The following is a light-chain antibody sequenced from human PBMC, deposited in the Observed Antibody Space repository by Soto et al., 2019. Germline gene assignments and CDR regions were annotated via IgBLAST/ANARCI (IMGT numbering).Light chain of an antibody. CDR1: QGIGGY. J-gene: IGKJ4*01. CDR3: QQLSTYPST. Sequence: IQLTQSPSSLSASVGDRFTITCRASQGIGGYLAWYQRKPWEAPKLLIFAASTLQSGVPSRFSGSGSGTDFTLTISSLQAEDFATYYCQQLSTYPSTFGGGTKVDIK. CDR2: AAS. V-gene: IGKV1-9*01.